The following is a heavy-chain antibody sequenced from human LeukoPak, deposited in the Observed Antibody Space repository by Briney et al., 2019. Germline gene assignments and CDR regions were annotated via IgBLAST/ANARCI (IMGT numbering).Heavy chain of an antibody. V-gene: IGHV3-23*01. CDR2: ISGSGGST. J-gene: IGHJ4*02. Sequence: GGSLRLSCAVSGITLSNYGMSWVRQAPGKGLEWVSAISGSGGSTYYADSVKGRFTISRDNSKNTLYLQMNSLKTEDTAVYYCTTDPQQLAFYYFDYWGQGTLVTVSS. D-gene: IGHD6-13*01. CDR1: GITLSNYG. CDR3: TTDPQQLAFYYFDY.